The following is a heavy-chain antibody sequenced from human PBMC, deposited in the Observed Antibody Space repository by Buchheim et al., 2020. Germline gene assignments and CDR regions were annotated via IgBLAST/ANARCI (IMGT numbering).Heavy chain of an antibody. D-gene: IGHD3-3*01. V-gene: IGHV3-11*01. J-gene: IGHJ6*02. CDR2: ISSSGSTI. CDR3: ARDAPFWSGYYQRLIKYYYYGMDV. Sequence: QVQLVESGGGLVKPGGSLRLSCAASGFTFSDYYMSWIRQAPGKGLEWVSYISSSGSTIYYADSVKGRFTISRDNAKNSLYLQMNSLRAEDTAVYYCARDAPFWSGYYQRLIKYYYYGMDVWGQGTT. CDR1: GFTFSDYY.